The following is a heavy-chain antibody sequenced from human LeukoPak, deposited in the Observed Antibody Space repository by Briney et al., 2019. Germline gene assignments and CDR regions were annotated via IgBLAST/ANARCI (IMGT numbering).Heavy chain of an antibody. CDR2: IRDKANSYST. CDR3: ARVRDPPQYYFDY. V-gene: IGHV3-72*01. CDR1: GFTFSDHY. J-gene: IGHJ4*02. D-gene: IGHD5-24*01. Sequence: GGSLRLSCAASGFTFSDHYMQWVRQAPGKGLEWVGRIRDKANSYSTEYAASVKGRFTISRDDSEKSMYLQMNSLRTEDTAVYYCARVRDPPQYYFDYWGQGTLVTVSS.